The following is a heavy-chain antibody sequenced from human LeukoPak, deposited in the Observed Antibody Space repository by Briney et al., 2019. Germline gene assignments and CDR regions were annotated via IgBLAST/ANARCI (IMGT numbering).Heavy chain of an antibody. CDR2: IYYSGGT. V-gene: IGHV4-59*11. CDR1: SGSISGHY. Sequence: SETLSLTCTVSSGSISGHYLSWIRQTPGTGLEWIGYIYYSGGTNYSPPLKSRVIMSVDTSTNQFSLKLSSVTAADTAMYYCVRTSNPDFYDDWGQGTLVTVSS. D-gene: IGHD2/OR15-2a*01. J-gene: IGHJ4*02. CDR3: VRTSNPDFYDD.